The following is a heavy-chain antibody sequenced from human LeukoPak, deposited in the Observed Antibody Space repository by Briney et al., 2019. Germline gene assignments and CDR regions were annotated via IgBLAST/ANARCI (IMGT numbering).Heavy chain of an antibody. Sequence: ASVKVSCKVSGYTLTELSMHWVRQAPGKGLEWMGGFDPEDGETIYAQKFQGRVTMTEDTSTDTAYMELSSLRSEDTAVYYCATAPTSTSEIDYWGQGTLVTVSS. CDR1: GYTLTELS. CDR2: FDPEDGET. D-gene: IGHD2-2*01. V-gene: IGHV1-24*01. J-gene: IGHJ4*02. CDR3: ATAPTSTSEIDY.